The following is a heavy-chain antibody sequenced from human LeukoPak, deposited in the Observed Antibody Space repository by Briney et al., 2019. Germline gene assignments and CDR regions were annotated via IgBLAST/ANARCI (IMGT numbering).Heavy chain of an antibody. CDR1: GFTFSSYG. V-gene: IGHV3-33*01. CDR3: ARTPIRYCSGGSCYWYGMDV. J-gene: IGHJ6*02. CDR2: IWYDGSNK. D-gene: IGHD2-15*01. Sequence: GGSLRLSCAASGFTFSSYGMHWVRQAPGKGLEWVAVIWYDGSNKYYADSVKGRFTISRDNSKNTLYLQMNSLRAEDTAVYYCARTPIRYCSGGSCYWYGMDVWGQGTTVTVSS.